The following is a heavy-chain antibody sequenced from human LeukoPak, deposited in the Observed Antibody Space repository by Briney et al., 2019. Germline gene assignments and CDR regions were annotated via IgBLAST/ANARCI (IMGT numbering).Heavy chain of an antibody. V-gene: IGHV3-15*01. CDR2: IKSKTDGGTT. CDR1: GFTFSNAW. Sequence: GGSLRLSCAASGFTFSNAWMSWVRQAPGKGLEWVGRIKSKTDGGTTDYAAPVKGRFTISRDDSKNTLYLQMNSLKTEDTAVYYCTMTTGYSSGWYYFDYWGQGTLVTVSS. D-gene: IGHD6-19*01. J-gene: IGHJ4*02. CDR3: TMTTGYSSGWYYFDY.